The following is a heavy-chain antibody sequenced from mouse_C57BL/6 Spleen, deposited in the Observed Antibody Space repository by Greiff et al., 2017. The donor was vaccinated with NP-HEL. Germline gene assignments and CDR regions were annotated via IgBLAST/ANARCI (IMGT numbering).Heavy chain of an antibody. CDR3: TRDHTGTHYFDY. V-gene: IGHV5-9-1*02. Sequence: DVMLVESGEGLVKPGGSLKLSCAASGFTFSSYAMSWVRQTPEKRLEWVAYISSGGDYIYYADTVKGRFTISRDNARNTLYLQMSSLKSEDTAMYYCTRDHTGTHYFDYWGQGTTLTVSS. D-gene: IGHD4-1*01. CDR1: GFTFSSYA. J-gene: IGHJ2*01. CDR2: ISSGGDYI.